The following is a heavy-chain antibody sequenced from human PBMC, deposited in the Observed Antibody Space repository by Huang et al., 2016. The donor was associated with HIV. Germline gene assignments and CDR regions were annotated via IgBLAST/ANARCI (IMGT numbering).Heavy chain of an antibody. D-gene: IGHD3-10*01. J-gene: IGHJ4*02. V-gene: IGHV3-30*02. Sequence: QVQLVESGGGVVQPGGSLRLSCAASGFTFSNYGMHWVRQGRVKGLEWVDFIRYDGSNKYYADSVKGRFTISRDSSKNTLHRQMNSLRAEDTAVYYCAKTRSRDTILRGETDIPFDYWGQGSLVTVSS. CDR3: AKTRSRDTILRGETDIPFDY. CDR1: GFTFSNYG. CDR2: IRYDGSNK.